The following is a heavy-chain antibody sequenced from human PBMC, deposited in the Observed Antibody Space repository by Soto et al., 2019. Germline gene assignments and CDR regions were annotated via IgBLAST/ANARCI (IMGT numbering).Heavy chain of an antibody. CDR3: ARTGGKMSEFDY. J-gene: IGHJ4*02. Sequence: GGSLRLSCAASGFTFDDYGMSWVRQAPGKGLEWVSGINWNGGSTGYADSVKGRFTISRDNAKNSLYLQMNSLRAEDTALYHCARTGGKMSEFDYWGQGTLVTVSS. CDR1: GFTFDDYG. D-gene: IGHD7-27*01. CDR2: INWNGGST. V-gene: IGHV3-20*01.